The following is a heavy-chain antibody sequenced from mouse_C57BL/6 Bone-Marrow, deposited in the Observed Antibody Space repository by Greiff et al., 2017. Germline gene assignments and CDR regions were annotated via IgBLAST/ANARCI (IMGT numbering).Heavy chain of an antibody. D-gene: IGHD2-1*01. CDR3: ARAGIYYGNYGGFAY. J-gene: IGHJ3*01. Sequence: EVQVVESGPGMVKPSQSLSLTCTVTGYSITSGYDWHWIRHFPGNKLEWMGYISYSGSTNYNPSLKSRISITHDTSKNHFFLKLNSVTTEDTATXYCARAGIYYGNYGGFAYWGQGTLVTVSA. V-gene: IGHV3-1*01. CDR1: GYSITSGYD. CDR2: ISYSGST.